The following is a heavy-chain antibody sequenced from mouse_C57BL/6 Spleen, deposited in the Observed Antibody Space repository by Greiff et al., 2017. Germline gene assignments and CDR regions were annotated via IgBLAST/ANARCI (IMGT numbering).Heavy chain of an antibody. Sequence: EVKLVESGGGLVQPGGSMKLSCAASGFTFSDAWMDWVRQSPEKGLEWVAEIRNKANNHATYYAESVKGRFTISRDDSKSSVYLQMNSLRAKDTGIYYCTRLTGNYWYFDVWGTGTTVTVSS. D-gene: IGHD4-1*01. V-gene: IGHV6-6*01. CDR2: IRNKANNHAT. CDR1: GFTFSDAW. J-gene: IGHJ1*03. CDR3: TRLTGNYWYFDV.